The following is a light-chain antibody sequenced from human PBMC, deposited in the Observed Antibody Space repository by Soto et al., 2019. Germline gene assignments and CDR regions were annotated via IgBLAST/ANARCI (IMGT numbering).Light chain of an antibody. CDR1: QSVLYSSNNKNY. Sequence: DIVMTQSPDSLAESLGERATINCKSSQSVLYSSNNKNYLAWYQQKPGQPPKLLIYWASTRESGFPDRFSGSGSGTDFTLTISSLQAEDVAVYYCQQDYSTPLTFGQGTKVEIK. V-gene: IGKV4-1*01. CDR3: QQDYSTPLT. J-gene: IGKJ1*01. CDR2: WAS.